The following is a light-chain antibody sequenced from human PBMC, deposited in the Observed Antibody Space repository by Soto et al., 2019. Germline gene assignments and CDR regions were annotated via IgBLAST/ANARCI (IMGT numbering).Light chain of an antibody. CDR2: SAS. CDR1: QSISTE. Sequence: EIVMTQSPATLSVSPGERATLSCRASQSISTELAWYQQKPGQPPRLLIYSASTRATGVPARFTGSGSGSQFTLTISGLQAEDFAVYYCQQGHNWPLTFGQGTSLEI. J-gene: IGKJ2*01. CDR3: QQGHNWPLT. V-gene: IGKV3-15*01.